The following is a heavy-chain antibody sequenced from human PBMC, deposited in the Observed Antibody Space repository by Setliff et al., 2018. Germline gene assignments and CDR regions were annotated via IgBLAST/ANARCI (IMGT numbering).Heavy chain of an antibody. CDR3: ARRAAAHDWFDP. Sequence: GESLKISCRGSGYTFSDYWIGWVRQMPGKGLEWMGIIYPGDSDTRYSPSFQGQVTISADKTLSTAYLQWSSRKASDTAIYYCARRAAAHDWFDPWGQGTLVTVSS. CDR1: GYTFSDYW. V-gene: IGHV5-51*01. CDR2: IYPGDSDT. J-gene: IGHJ5*02. D-gene: IGHD2-15*01.